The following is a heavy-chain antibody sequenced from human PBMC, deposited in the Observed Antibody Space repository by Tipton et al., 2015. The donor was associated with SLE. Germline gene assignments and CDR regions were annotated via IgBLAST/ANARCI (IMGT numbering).Heavy chain of an antibody. CDR3: ARGPEQWLVNPHYFDY. Sequence: TLSLTCTVSGGSISSGDYYWSWIRQPAGKGLEWIGYIYTSGSTYYNPSLKSRVTISVGTSKNQFSLKLSSVTAADTAVYYCARGPEQWLVNPHYFDYWGQGTLVTVSS. CDR2: IYTSGST. CDR1: GGSISSGDYY. J-gene: IGHJ4*02. V-gene: IGHV4-61*09. D-gene: IGHD6-19*01.